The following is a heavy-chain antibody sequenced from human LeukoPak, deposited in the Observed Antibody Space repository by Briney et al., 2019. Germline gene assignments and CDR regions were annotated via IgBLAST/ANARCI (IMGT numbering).Heavy chain of an antibody. J-gene: IGHJ4*02. CDR2: ISSRCSTI. Sequence: GGSLRLSCAASGFTFSSYEMNWVRQAPGKGLEWVSYISSRCSTIYYADSVKGRFTISRDNAKNSLYLQMNSLRAEDTAVYYCALPWYYYGSGSYNLDDYWGQGTLVTVSS. V-gene: IGHV3-48*03. D-gene: IGHD3-10*01. CDR1: GFTFSSYE. CDR3: ALPWYYYGSGSYNLDDY.